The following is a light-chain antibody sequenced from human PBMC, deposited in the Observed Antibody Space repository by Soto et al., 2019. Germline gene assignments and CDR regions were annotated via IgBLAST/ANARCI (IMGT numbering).Light chain of an antibody. CDR3: MQALQTPRT. CDR2: LGS. J-gene: IGKJ1*01. Sequence: DIVMTQSPLFLPVTPGEPASISCRSSQSLVHSNGNNYLDWYLQKPGQSPQLLTYLGSNRASGVPDRFSGSGSGTDFTLKITRVEAEDVGVYYCMQALQTPRTFGQGTKVEIK. CDR1: QSLVHSNGNNY. V-gene: IGKV2-28*01.